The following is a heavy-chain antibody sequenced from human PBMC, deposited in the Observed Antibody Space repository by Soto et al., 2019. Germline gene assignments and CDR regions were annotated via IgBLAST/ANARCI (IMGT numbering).Heavy chain of an antibody. CDR1: GGSISSYY. J-gene: IGHJ6*02. CDR3: AGQQNYDILTGYVYGMDV. V-gene: IGHV4-59*01. CDR2: IYYSGST. Sequence: PSETLSLTCTVSGGSISSYYWSWIRQPPGKGLEWIGYIYYSGSTNYNPSLKSRVTISVDTSKNQFSLKLSSVTAADTAVYYCAGQQNYDILTGYVYGMDVWGQGTMVTVSS. D-gene: IGHD3-9*01.